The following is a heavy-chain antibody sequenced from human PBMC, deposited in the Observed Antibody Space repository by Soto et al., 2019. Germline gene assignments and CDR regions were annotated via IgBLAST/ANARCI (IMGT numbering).Heavy chain of an antibody. CDR1: GFTFSSYS. CDR2: ISSSSSTI. D-gene: IGHD3-10*01. V-gene: IGHV3-48*01. Sequence: GGSLRLSCAASGFTFSSYSMNWVRQAPGKGLEWVSYISSSSSTIYYADSVKGRFTISRDNAKNSLYLQMNSLRAEDTAVYYCARDFTFWGQGTLVTVSS. J-gene: IGHJ4*02. CDR3: ARDFTF.